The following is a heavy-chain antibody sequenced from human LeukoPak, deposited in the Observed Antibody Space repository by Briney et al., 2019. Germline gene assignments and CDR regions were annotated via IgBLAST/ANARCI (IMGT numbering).Heavy chain of an antibody. V-gene: IGHV4-4*07. CDR3: ARGAYYYDSSGPGGWFDP. CDR2: IYTSGST. D-gene: IGHD3-22*01. CDR1: GGSMSSYY. J-gene: IGHJ5*02. Sequence: SQTLSLTCTVSGGSMSSYYWSWIRQPAGKGLEWVGRIYTSGSTNYNPSLKSRVTMSVDTSKNQFSLKLSSVTAADTAVYYCARGAYYYDSSGPGGWFDPWGQGTLVTVSS.